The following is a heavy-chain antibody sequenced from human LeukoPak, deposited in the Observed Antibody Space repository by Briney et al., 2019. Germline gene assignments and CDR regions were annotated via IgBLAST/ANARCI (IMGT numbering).Heavy chain of an antibody. V-gene: IGHV1-18*01. CDR2: ISACNGNT. CDR3: ASSGYSGYDFQFDY. D-gene: IGHD5-12*01. J-gene: IGHJ4*02. Sequence: ASVKVSCKASGYTFTSYGISWVRQAPGQGLEWMGWISACNGNTNYAQKLQGRVTMTTDTSTSTAYMELRSLRSDDTAVYYCASSGYSGYDFQFDYWGQGTLVTVSS. CDR1: GYTFTSYG.